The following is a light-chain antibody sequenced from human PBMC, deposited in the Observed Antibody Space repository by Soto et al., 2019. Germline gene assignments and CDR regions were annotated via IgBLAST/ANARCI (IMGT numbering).Light chain of an antibody. Sequence: EIVLTQSQATLSLSPGERATLSCRASQSVRSYLAWYQQKPGQAPRLLIYDASNRATGIPARFSGSGSGTDFDLTISSLEPEDFAVYYCQQRSNWPPRTCGPGTKVDIK. CDR1: QSVRSY. CDR2: DAS. CDR3: QQRSNWPPRT. V-gene: IGKV3-11*01. J-gene: IGKJ3*01.